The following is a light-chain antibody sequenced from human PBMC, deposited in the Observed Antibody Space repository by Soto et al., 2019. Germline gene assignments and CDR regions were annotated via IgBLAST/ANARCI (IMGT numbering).Light chain of an antibody. V-gene: IGLV2-11*01. Sequence: QSALTQPRSVSGSPGQSVTISCTGTSSDVGGYNYVSWYQQHPGKAPKLFVSDVTERPSGVPDRFSGSKSGNTASLTISGLQAEDEADYYCCSYAGTSSWVFGGGTQLTVL. CDR2: DVT. CDR3: CSYAGTSSWV. J-gene: IGLJ3*02. CDR1: SSDVGGYNY.